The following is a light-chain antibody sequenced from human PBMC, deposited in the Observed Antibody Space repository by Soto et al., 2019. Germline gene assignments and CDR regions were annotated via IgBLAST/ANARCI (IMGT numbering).Light chain of an antibody. CDR2: AAS. CDR1: QGLSSY. V-gene: IGKV1-9*01. J-gene: IGKJ4*01. CDR3: QQVNNYPLT. Sequence: IQLTQSPSSLSASVGDRVTITCRASQGLSSYLAWYQQKPGKAPKLLIYAASTLQSGVPSRFSGIESGTDFTLTISSLQPEDFATYYCQQVNNYPLTFGGGTKVDIK.